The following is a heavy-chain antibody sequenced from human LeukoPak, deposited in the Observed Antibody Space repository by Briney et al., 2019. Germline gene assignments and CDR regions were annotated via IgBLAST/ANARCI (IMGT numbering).Heavy chain of an antibody. CDR3: ARGVEMSTKVGTFDV. J-gene: IGHJ3*01. CDR1: RFTVTDKY. Sequence: GGSLRLSCAGSRFTVTDKYMSWVRQAPGEGLEWVSVIYSGGSTYYAESVKGRFTISRDIYKNTVFLQMNSLRAEDTAVYYCARGVEMSTKVGTFDVWGQGTMVTVSS. CDR2: IYSGGST. D-gene: IGHD5-24*01. V-gene: IGHV3-66*01.